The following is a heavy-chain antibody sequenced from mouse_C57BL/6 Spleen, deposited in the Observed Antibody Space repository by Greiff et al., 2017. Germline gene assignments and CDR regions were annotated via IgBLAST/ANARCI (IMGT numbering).Heavy chain of an antibody. V-gene: IGHV5-9-1*02. D-gene: IGHD1-1*01. J-gene: IGHJ4*01. Sequence: EVQVVESGEGLVKPGGSLKLSCAASGFTFSSYAMSWVRQTPEKRLEWVAYISSGGDYIYYADTVKGRFTISRDNARNTLYLQMSSLKSEDTAMYYCTRDPGSSYYYAMDYWGQGTSVTVSS. CDR1: GFTFSSYA. CDR3: TRDPGSSYYYAMDY. CDR2: ISSGGDYI.